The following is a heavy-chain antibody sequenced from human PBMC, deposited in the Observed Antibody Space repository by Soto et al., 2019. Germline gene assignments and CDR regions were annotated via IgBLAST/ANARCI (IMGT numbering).Heavy chain of an antibody. CDR2: ISSGGTTI. J-gene: IGHJ6*02. CDR1: GFTFSHYE. V-gene: IGHV3-48*03. Sequence: GGSLRLSCATSGFTFSHYEMNWVRQAPGKGLEWVSYISSGGTTINYAGSVKGRFTVSRDNAKNSLYLQMNSLRAEDTAVYYCARAPRNFYYNGMDVWGHGTTVTVSS. CDR3: ARAPRNFYYNGMDV.